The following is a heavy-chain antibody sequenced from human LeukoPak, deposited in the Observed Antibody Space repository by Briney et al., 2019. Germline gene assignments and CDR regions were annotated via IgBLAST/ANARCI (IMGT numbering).Heavy chain of an antibody. Sequence: GGSLRLSCAASGFTFSNYAMSWARQAPGKGLEWVSAISGRGGSTYYADSVKGRFTISRDNSKNTLYLQTNSLRAEDTAVYYCTKGTIWLPFDYWGQGTLVTVSS. CDR3: TKGTIWLPFDY. J-gene: IGHJ4*02. D-gene: IGHD5-18*01. CDR2: ISGRGGST. CDR1: GFTFSNYA. V-gene: IGHV3-23*01.